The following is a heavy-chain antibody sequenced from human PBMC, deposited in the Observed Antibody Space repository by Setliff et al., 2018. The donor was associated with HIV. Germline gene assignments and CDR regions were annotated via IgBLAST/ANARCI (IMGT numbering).Heavy chain of an antibody. D-gene: IGHD5-18*01. J-gene: IGHJ6*03. V-gene: IGHV3-49*04. CDR1: GFTFGDHG. CDR2: IGSKPYGGTT. CDR3: TRLRGYSFGLASYYYYYMDV. Sequence: GESLKISCAASGFTFGDHGVNWVRQTPGKGLEWVGFIGSKPYGGTTEYAASVKGRFTISRDDSKSIAHLQMNSLKTEDTAIYYCTRLRGYSFGLASYYYYYMDVWGKGTTVTVSS.